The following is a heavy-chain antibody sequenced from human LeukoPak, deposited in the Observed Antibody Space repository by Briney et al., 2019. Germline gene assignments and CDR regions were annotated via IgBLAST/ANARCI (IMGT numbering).Heavy chain of an antibody. CDR1: GDSISSSNW. V-gene: IGHV4-4*02. CDR3: ARDSANGSNWYFDY. J-gene: IGHJ4*02. D-gene: IGHD5-24*01. CDR2: ISHSGTT. Sequence: KTSGTLSLTCAVSGDSISSSNWWNWVRQPPGKGLEWIGEISHSGTTLYNPSLKSRVTISVDKSKNQFSLNLNSVTAADTAVYYCARDSANGSNWYFDYWGQGTLVTVSS.